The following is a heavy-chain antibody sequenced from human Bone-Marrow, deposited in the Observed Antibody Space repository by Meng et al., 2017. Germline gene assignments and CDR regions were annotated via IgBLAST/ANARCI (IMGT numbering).Heavy chain of an antibody. J-gene: IGHJ6*02. CDR3: AGSYCSSTSCYYYYGMDV. Sequence: GESLKISCAASGFTFSSYGMHWVRQAPGKGLEWVAVIWYDGSNKYYADSVKGRFTISRDNAKNSLYLQMNSLRAEDTAVYYCAGSYCSSTSCYYYYGMDVWGQGTTVTVSS. CDR1: GFTFSSYG. V-gene: IGHV3-33*03. CDR2: IWYDGSNK. D-gene: IGHD2-2*01.